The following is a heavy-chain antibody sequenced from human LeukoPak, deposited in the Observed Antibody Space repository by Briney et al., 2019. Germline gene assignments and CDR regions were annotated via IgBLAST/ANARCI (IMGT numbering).Heavy chain of an antibody. V-gene: IGHV4-59*01. CDR2: IYYSGST. CDR3: ARGVLVYDLNWYFDH. D-gene: IGHD3-3*01. CDR1: GGSISSYY. J-gene: IGHJ2*01. Sequence: SETLSLTCTVSGGSISSYYWSWIRQPPGKGLEWIGYIYYSGSTNYNPSLKSRVTISVDTSKNQFSLKLSSVTAADTAVYYCARGVLVYDLNWYFDHWGRGTLVTVSS.